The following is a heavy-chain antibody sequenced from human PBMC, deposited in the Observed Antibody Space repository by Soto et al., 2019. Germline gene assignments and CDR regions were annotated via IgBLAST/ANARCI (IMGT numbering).Heavy chain of an antibody. J-gene: IGHJ4*02. CDR1: GFTFSTYA. CDR2: ISGSGGST. D-gene: IGHD3-16*01. CDR3: AKALANHFDY. Sequence: LRLSCAASGFTFSTYAMNWVRQAPGKGLEWVSGISGSGGSTYYADSVKGRFTISRDNSKNTLYLQMNSLRAEDTAVYYCAKALANHFDYWGQGTLVTV. V-gene: IGHV3-23*01.